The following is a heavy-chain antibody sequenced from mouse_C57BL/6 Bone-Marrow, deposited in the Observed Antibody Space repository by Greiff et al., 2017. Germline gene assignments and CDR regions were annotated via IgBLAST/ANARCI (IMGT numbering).Heavy chain of an antibody. CDR1: GFTFSDYY. Sequence: EVQLVESEGGLVQPGSSMKLSCTASGFTFSDYYMAWVRQVPEKGLEWVANINYDGSSTYYLDSLKSRFIISRDNAKNILYLQMSSLKSEDTATYYCARVGYYGNHYFDYCGQGTTLTVSS. CDR2: INYDGSST. J-gene: IGHJ2*01. V-gene: IGHV5-16*01. CDR3: ARVGYYGNHYFDY. D-gene: IGHD2-1*01.